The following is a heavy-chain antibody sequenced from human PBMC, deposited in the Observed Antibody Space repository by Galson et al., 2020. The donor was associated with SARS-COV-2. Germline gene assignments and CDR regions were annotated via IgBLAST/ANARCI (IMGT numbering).Heavy chain of an antibody. J-gene: IGHJ4*01. D-gene: IGHD3-3*01. CDR3: SGDSYFDFWGDPKVGFDF. V-gene: IGHV4-38-2*02. CDR2: VYYSGNS. CDR1: GYPVRSGYY. Sequence: SETLSLTCYVSGYPVRSGYYWGWTRQPPGKGLEWIGSVYYSGNSHYNPSLQSRVTISVDTSKNQLPLKLTSVTAADTAVYYCSGDSYFDFWGDPKVGFDFWGHGSLVTVSS.